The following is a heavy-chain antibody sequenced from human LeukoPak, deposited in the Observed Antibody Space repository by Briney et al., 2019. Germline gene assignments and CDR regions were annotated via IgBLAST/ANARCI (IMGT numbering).Heavy chain of an antibody. V-gene: IGHV1-2*04. D-gene: IGHD3-22*01. J-gene: IGHJ4*02. CDR1: GYTFTGYY. Sequence: ASVKVSCKASGYTFTGYYMHWVRQAPGQGLEWMGWINPNSGGTNYAQKFQGWVTMTRDTSISTAYMELSRLRSDDTAVYYCARSKTRGGYVFDYWGQGTLVTVSS. CDR3: ARSKTRGGYVFDY. CDR2: INPNSGGT.